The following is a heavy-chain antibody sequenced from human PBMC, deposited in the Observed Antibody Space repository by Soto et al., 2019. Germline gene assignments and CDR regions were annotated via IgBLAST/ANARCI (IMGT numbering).Heavy chain of an antibody. CDR2: VSTGSYHT. CDR3: ARAQVYGGDL. V-gene: IGHV3-23*04. CDR1: GFSFSSYA. D-gene: IGHD4-17*01. J-gene: IGHJ3*01. Sequence: EVQLVESGGGLVQPGGSLRLSCAASGFSFSSYAMSWVRQAPGRGLEWVSTVSTGSYHTYYTDSVKGRFTISRDDYKNTLHLQLNSLRVEETAPYYCARAQVYGGDLCGQGKVVTVST.